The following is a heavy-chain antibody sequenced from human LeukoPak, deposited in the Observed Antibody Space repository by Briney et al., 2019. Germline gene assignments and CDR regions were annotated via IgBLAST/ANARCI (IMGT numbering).Heavy chain of an antibody. J-gene: IGHJ4*02. V-gene: IGHV3-30*01. CDR2: ISYDGSNK. D-gene: IGHD2-2*01. Sequence: GGSLRLSCAASGFTFSSYAMHWVRQAPGKGLEWVAVISYDGSNKYYADSVKGRFTISRDNSKNTLYLQMNSLRAEDTAVYYCARGTSVVVPAALDYWGQGTLVTVSS. CDR1: GFTFSSYA. CDR3: ARGTSVVVPAALDY.